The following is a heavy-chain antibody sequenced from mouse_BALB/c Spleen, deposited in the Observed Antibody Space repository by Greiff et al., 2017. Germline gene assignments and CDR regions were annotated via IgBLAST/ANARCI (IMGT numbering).Heavy chain of an antibody. CDR2: ISNGGGST. Sequence: EVQRVESGGGLVQPGGSLKLSCAASGFTFSSYTMSWVRQTPEKRLEWVAYISNGGGSTYYPDTVKGRFTISRDNAKNTLYLQMSSLKSEDTATYYCARRAYDGYPHWYFDVSGAGTTVTVSS. J-gene: IGHJ1*01. V-gene: IGHV5-12-2*01. CDR3: ARRAYDGYPHWYFDV. D-gene: IGHD2-3*01. CDR1: GFTFSSYT.